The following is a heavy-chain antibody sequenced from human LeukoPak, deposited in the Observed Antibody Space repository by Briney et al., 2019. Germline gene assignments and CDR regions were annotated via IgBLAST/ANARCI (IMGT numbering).Heavy chain of an antibody. J-gene: IGHJ4*02. CDR1: GFTFSSYG. D-gene: IGHD1-26*01. CDR3: ASELKWDHNY. Sequence: GGSLRLSCAASGFTFSSYGMHWVRQAPGKGLEWVAVIWYDGSNKYYADSVKGRSTISRDNSKNTLYLQMNSLRAEDTAVYYCASELKWDHNYWGQGTLVTVSS. CDR2: IWYDGSNK. V-gene: IGHV3-33*01.